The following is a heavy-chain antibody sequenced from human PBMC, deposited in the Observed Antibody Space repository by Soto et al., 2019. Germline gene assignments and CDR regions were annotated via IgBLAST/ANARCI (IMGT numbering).Heavy chain of an antibody. Sequence: QVQLVESGGGVVQPGRSLRLSCAASGFTFSSYAMHWVRQAPGKGLEWVAVISYDGSNKYYADSVKGRFTISRDNSKNTLYLQMNSLRAEDTAVYYCAKDALSGWFGWGQGTLVTVSS. J-gene: IGHJ4*02. CDR1: GFTFSSYA. V-gene: IGHV3-30*04. CDR3: AKDALSGWFG. D-gene: IGHD6-19*01. CDR2: ISYDGSNK.